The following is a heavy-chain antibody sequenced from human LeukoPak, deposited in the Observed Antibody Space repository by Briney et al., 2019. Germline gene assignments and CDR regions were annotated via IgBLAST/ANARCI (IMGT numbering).Heavy chain of an antibody. CDR3: ARGRWDLDY. J-gene: IGHJ4*02. CDR2: IYYSGST. CDR1: GGSISSYY. V-gene: IGHV4-59*01. Sequence: PSKTLSLTCTVSGGSISSYYWSWIRQPPGKGLEWIGYIYYSGSTNYNPSLKSRVTISVDTSKNQFSLKLSSVTAADTAVYYCARGRWDLDYWGQGTLVTVSS. D-gene: IGHD5-24*01.